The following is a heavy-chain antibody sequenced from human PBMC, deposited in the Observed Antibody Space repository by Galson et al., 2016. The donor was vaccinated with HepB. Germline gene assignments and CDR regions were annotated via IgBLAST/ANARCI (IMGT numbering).Heavy chain of an antibody. V-gene: IGHV4-39*01. CDR1: GGSISRSTYY. CDR2: IYYSGRT. D-gene: IGHD3-3*02. CDR3: AIASPALDF. Sequence: SETLSLTCTVSGGSISRSTYYWGWVRQPPGKGLEWIGSIYYSGRTYYNPSLKSRVTISVDTSKKQFSLKVSSVTAGDTAVYYCAIASPALDFWGQGTLVTVSA. J-gene: IGHJ4*02.